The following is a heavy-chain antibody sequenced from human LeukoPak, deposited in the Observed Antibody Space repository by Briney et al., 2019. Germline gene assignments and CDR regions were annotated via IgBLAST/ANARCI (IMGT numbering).Heavy chain of an antibody. CDR1: GFTFSSYG. Sequence: PGRSLRLSCAASGFTFSSYGMHWVRQAPGKGLEWVAVMSYDGSNKYYADSVKGRFTISRDNSKNTLYLQMNSLRAEDTAVYYCASGSFDWPEGSWGQGTLVTVSS. V-gene: IGHV3-30*03. D-gene: IGHD3-9*01. CDR3: ASGSFDWPEGS. J-gene: IGHJ4*02. CDR2: MSYDGSNK.